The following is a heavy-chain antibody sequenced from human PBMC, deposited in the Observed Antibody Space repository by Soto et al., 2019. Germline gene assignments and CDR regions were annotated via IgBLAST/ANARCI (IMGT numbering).Heavy chain of an antibody. J-gene: IGHJ5*02. D-gene: IGHD3-10*01. CDR3: ARDGSGSYSS. CDR2: IYYIVST. CDR1: GGSISRGGYY. Sequence: QVQLQESGPGLVKPSHTLSLTYTVSGGSISRGGYYWSWIRQHRGKGLEWIGYIYYIVSTYYNPSLKSRVTISVDTSKNQFSLKLSSVTAADTAVYYCARDGSGSYSSWGQGTLVTVSS. V-gene: IGHV4-31*03.